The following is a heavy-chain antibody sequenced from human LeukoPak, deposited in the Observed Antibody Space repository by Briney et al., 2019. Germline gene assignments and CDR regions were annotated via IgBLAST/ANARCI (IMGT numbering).Heavy chain of an antibody. CDR3: ARDPAAAPNYFDY. Sequence: GSLRLSCAASGFTFSTYGMHWVRQAPGKGLEWVAVIWYDGSNKYYADSVKGRFTISRDNSKNTLYPQMNSLRAEDTAVYYCARDPAAAPNYFDYWGQGTLVTVSS. CDR1: GFTFSTYG. CDR2: IWYDGSNK. D-gene: IGHD6-13*01. V-gene: IGHV3-33*01. J-gene: IGHJ4*02.